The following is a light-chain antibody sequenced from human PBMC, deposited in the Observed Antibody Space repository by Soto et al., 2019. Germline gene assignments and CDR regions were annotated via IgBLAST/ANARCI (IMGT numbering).Light chain of an antibody. CDR1: SSDVGGYNY. CDR3: SSYTTSSTFVV. V-gene: IGLV2-14*01. CDR2: EVS. Sequence: QSALTQPASVSGSPGQSITISCTGTSSDVGGYNYVSWYQQHPGKAPKLMIYEVSNRPAGLSNRFSGSKSGNTASLTISGLQAEDEGDYYCSSYTTSSTFVVFGGGTQLTVL. J-gene: IGLJ2*01.